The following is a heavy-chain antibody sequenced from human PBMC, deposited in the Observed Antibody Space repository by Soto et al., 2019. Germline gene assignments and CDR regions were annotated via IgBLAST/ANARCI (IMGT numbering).Heavy chain of an antibody. V-gene: IGHV3-23*01. J-gene: IGHJ4*02. Sequence: GGSLRLSCTASGFTFSSSDMSWVRQAPGKGLEWVSSISGSGISAYYAASVKGRFTISGDNSKNTLYLQMSSLRAEDAAVYYCGKGPFAEPADNRGQGTQVTVSS. CDR1: GFTFSSSD. CDR2: ISGSGISA. D-gene: IGHD2-2*01. CDR3: GKGPFAEPADN.